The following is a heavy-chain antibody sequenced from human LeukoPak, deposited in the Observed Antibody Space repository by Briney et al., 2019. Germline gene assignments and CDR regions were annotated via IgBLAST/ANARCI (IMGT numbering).Heavy chain of an antibody. D-gene: IGHD3-3*01. CDR2: INHSGST. CDR3: ARVIDFWSGYYTHYYYGMDV. CDR1: GGSFSGYY. Sequence: SETLSLTCAVYGGSFSGYYWSWIRQPPGKGLEWIGEINHSGSTNCNPSLKSRVTISVDTSKNQFSLKLSSVTAADTAVYYCARVIDFWSGYYTHYYYGMDVWGQGTTVTVSS. J-gene: IGHJ6*02. V-gene: IGHV4-34*01.